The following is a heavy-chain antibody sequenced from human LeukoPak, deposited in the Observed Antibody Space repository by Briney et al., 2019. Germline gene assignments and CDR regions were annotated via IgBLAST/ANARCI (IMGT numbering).Heavy chain of an antibody. CDR1: GFTFDDYA. CDR2: ISWNSGSI. Sequence: PGRSLRLSCAASGFTFDDYAMPWVRQAPGKGLEWVSGISWNSGSIGYADSVKGRFTISRDNAKNSLYLQMNSLGAEDTAVYYCAISNDYGPFDYWGQGTLVTVSS. D-gene: IGHD4-17*01. J-gene: IGHJ4*02. V-gene: IGHV3-9*01. CDR3: AISNDYGPFDY.